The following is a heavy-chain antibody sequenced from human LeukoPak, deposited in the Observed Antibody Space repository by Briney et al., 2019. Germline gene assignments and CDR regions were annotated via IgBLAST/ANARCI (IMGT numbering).Heavy chain of an antibody. D-gene: IGHD3-10*01. Sequence: SQTLCLTCAVSGGSISSGGYSWSWIRQPPGKGLEWIGYIYHSGSTYYIPSLKSRVTISVDRSKNQFSLQLSSVTAADTAVYYCARGPTMVREPRGFDPWGQGTLVTLSS. CDR2: IYHSGST. CDR3: ARGPTMVREPRGFDP. V-gene: IGHV4-30-2*01. J-gene: IGHJ5*02. CDR1: GGSISSGGYS.